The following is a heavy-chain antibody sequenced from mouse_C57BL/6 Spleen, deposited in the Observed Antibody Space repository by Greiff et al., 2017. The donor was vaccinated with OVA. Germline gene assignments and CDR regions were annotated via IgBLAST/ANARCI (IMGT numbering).Heavy chain of an antibody. Sequence: EVQVVESGGGLVKPGGSLKLSCAASGFTFSDYGMHWVRQAPEKGLEWVAYISSGSSTIYYADTVKGRFTISRDNAKNTLFLQMTSLRSEDTAMYYCASNYGSSGYFDVWGTGTTVTVSS. J-gene: IGHJ1*03. V-gene: IGHV5-17*01. CDR3: ASNYGSSGYFDV. CDR2: ISSGSSTI. D-gene: IGHD1-1*01. CDR1: GFTFSDYG.